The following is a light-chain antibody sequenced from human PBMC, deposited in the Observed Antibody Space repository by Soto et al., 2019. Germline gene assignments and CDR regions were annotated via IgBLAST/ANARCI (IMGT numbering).Light chain of an antibody. CDR3: EDSCAAACT. CDR1: RSVLYKSNNKNH. J-gene: IGKJ4*01. Sequence: KCSRSVLYKSNNKNHLAWYQQKPGQPPQLIIYWASTRESGVPERFSGSGPGTDFTLAISSLEADDAALPLCEDSCAAACTVAGGTKVDIK. V-gene: IGKV4-1*01. CDR2: WAS.